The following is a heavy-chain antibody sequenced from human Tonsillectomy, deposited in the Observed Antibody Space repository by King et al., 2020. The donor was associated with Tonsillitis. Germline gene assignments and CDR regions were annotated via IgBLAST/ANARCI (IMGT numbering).Heavy chain of an antibody. CDR2: MNPNSRNT. CDR3: ARSPTNYGGNSFDY. Sequence: VQLVESGAEVKKPGASVKVSCKASGYTFTSYDINWVRQATGQGLEWVGWMNPNSRNTGYAQKFQGRVTMTWNTSISTAYMELSSLRSEDTAVFYCARSPTNYGGNSFDYWGQGTLVTVSS. J-gene: IGHJ4*02. V-gene: IGHV1-8*01. D-gene: IGHD2-21*01. CDR1: GYTFTSYD.